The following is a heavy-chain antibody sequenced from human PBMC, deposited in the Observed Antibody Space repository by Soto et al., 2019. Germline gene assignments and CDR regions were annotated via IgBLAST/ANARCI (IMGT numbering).Heavy chain of an antibody. CDR1: GGSFSGYY. Sequence: SETLSLTCAVYGGSFSGYYWSWIRQPPGKGLEWIGEINHSGSTNYNPSLKSRVTISVDTSKNQFSLKLSSVTAADTAVYYCARGSRITIFGADYWGQGTLVTVSS. CDR2: INHSGST. V-gene: IGHV4-34*01. J-gene: IGHJ4*02. D-gene: IGHD3-3*01. CDR3: ARGSRITIFGADY.